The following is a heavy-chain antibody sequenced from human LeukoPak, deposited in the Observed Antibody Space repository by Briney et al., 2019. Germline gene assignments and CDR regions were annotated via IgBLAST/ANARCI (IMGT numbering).Heavy chain of an antibody. CDR3: ARERDGRFFDY. CDR1: GFTFDDYA. J-gene: IGHJ4*02. D-gene: IGHD5-24*01. Sequence: PGRSLRLSCAASGFTFDDYAVHWVRQAPGKGLEWVSGISWNSGSIGYADSVKGRFTISRDNAKNSLHLQMNTLRAEDTALYYCARERDGRFFDYWGQGTLVTVSS. CDR2: ISWNSGSI. V-gene: IGHV3-9*01.